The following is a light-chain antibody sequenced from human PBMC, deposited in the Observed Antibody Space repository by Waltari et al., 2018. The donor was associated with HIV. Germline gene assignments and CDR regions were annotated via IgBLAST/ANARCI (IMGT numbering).Light chain of an antibody. J-gene: IGLJ2*01. CDR1: FSDGGSYNL. V-gene: IGLV2-23*02. Sequence: QSALTQPASVSGSPGQSITISCTGTFSDGGSYNLVSWYQQHPGEAPKLMIYEVTKRPSGISSRFSGSKSGNTASLTISGLQAEDEANYSCCSYAGSRIHVIFGGGTKLTGL. CDR3: CSYAGSRIHVI. CDR2: EVT.